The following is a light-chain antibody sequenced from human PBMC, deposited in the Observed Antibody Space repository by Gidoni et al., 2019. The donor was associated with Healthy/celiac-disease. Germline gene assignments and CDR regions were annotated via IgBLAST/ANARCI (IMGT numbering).Light chain of an antibody. J-gene: IGKJ1*01. CDR2: AAS. Sequence: IQMTQSPSSVSASVGDRVTITCRASQGLSSLLAWDHQKPRKAPKLLIYAASSLQSRVPSRFSGSGSGTDFTLTISSLQPEDFATYYCQQANSFPWTFGQGTKVEIK. CDR1: QGLSSL. CDR3: QQANSFPWT. V-gene: IGKV1-12*01.